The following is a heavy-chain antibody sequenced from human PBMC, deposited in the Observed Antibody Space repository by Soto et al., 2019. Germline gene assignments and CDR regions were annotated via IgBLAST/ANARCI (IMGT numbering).Heavy chain of an antibody. V-gene: IGHV4-34*01. CDR1: GGSFRGYY. J-gene: IGHJ5*02. CDR2: VNHSGST. Sequence: PSETLSLTCAVYGGSFRGYYWSWIRQPPGKGLEWIGEVNHSGSTNYNPSLKSRVTISEDTSKNQFSLKLSSVTAADTAVYYCARGETIVRALGNNWFDPWGQGTLVTVSS. D-gene: IGHD3-10*01. CDR3: ARGETIVRALGNNWFDP.